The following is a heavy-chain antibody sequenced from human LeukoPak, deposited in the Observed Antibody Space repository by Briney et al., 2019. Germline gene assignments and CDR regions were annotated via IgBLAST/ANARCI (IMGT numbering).Heavy chain of an antibody. CDR1: GFTFNNYA. J-gene: IGHJ3*02. CDR3: TKDIGIVAHDASDI. D-gene: IGHD5-12*01. V-gene: IGHV3-23*01. CDR2: ISGSGGST. Sequence: PGGSLRLSCEASGFTFNNYAMNWVRQTPGKGLEWFSSISGSGGSTFYAASVKGRFTISRDNSKTKVYLQMNSLRPEDTAVYYCTKDIGIVAHDASDIWGQGTMVTVSS.